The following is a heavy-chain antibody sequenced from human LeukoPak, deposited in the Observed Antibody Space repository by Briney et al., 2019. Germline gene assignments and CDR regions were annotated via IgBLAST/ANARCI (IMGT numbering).Heavy chain of an antibody. Sequence: GGSLRLSCAASGFTFSSYWMHWVRQAPGKGLVWVSRINSDGSSTSYADSVKGRFTISRDNAKNTLYLQMNSLRAEDTAVYYCARVRRIAVAPFYYWGQGTLVTVSS. CDR1: GFTFSSYW. V-gene: IGHV3-74*01. D-gene: IGHD6-19*01. CDR3: ARVRRIAVAPFYY. CDR2: INSDGSST. J-gene: IGHJ4*02.